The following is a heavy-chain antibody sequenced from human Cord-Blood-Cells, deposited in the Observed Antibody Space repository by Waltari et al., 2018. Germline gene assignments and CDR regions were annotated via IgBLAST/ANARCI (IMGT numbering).Heavy chain of an antibody. Sequence: QVQLQQLGAGLLKPSETLSLTCAVYGGSFIGYYWSWIRQHPGKGLEWIGEINHSGSTNYHPSLKSRVTISVDTSKNQFSLKLSSVTAADTAVYYCARVNYYGSGSYTIDYWGQGTLVTVSS. CDR3: ARVNYYGSGSYTIDY. CDR2: INHSGST. V-gene: IGHV4-34*01. D-gene: IGHD3-10*01. CDR1: GGSFIGYY. J-gene: IGHJ4*02.